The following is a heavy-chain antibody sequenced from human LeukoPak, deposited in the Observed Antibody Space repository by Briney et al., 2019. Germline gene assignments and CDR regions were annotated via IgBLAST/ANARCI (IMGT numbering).Heavy chain of an antibody. J-gene: IGHJ6*03. CDR3: ARSKPWGYCSGGSCYPTYYYYYYMDV. Sequence: GGSPRLSCAASGFTFSSYSMNWVRQAPGRGLEWVSSISSSSNYIYYVDSVKGRFTISRDNAKNSLFLQMNSLRAEDTAVYFCARSKPWGYCSGGSCYPTYYYYYYMDVWGKGTTVTVSS. CDR1: GFTFSSYS. V-gene: IGHV3-21*01. CDR2: ISSSSNYI. D-gene: IGHD2-15*01.